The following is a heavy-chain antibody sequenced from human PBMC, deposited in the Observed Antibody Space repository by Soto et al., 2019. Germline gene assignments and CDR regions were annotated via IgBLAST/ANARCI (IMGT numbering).Heavy chain of an antibody. CDR1: EFTFGDYG. D-gene: IGHD1-1*01. CDR2: VSYDGSKK. V-gene: IGHV3-30*18. J-gene: IGHJ4*02. Sequence: GGSLRLSCAASEFTFGDYGMHWVRKAPGEGLEWVAAVSYDGSKKFYADSVKGRFTISRDNSKNTLYLQMNSLRAEDTAVYYCANGRAATGTNQRDFGYWGQGAQVTVSS. CDR3: ANGRAATGTNQRDFGY.